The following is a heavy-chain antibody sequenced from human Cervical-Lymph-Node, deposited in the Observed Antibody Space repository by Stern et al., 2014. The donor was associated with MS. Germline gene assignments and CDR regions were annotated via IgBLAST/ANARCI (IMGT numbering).Heavy chain of an antibody. CDR2: ISDDGSVK. CDR1: GFIFTNYG. J-gene: IGHJ4*02. V-gene: IGHV3-30*18. D-gene: IGHD3-9*01. Sequence: QVQLVESGGGVVQPGRSLRLSCEASGFIFTNYGMHWVRQAPGQGLDWVAVISDDGSVKYYSASAKGRFDISRDNSKQTVHLQMNSLTPEDTGLYYCAKAKRGYFGHIDFWGQGTLVSVSS. CDR3: AKAKRGYFGHIDF.